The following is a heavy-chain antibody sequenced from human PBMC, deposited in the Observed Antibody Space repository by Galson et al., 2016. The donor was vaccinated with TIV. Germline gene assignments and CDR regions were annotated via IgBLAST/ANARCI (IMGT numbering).Heavy chain of an antibody. CDR3: ATDRNTAMDTYHYYYGMDV. CDR1: GDTFSTYP. Sequence: SVKVSCKASGDTFSTYPFNWVRQAPGQGLEWVGGFIPLFGTANYAQKFQGRVTITADESTSTLYMEVSSLRSEGTAVYYCATDRNTAMDTYHYYYGMDVWGRGTRVIVSS. J-gene: IGHJ6*02. D-gene: IGHD5-18*01. CDR2: FIPLFGTA. V-gene: IGHV1-69*13.